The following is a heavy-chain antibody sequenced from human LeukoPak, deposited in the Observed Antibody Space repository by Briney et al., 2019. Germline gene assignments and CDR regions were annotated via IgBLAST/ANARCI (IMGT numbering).Heavy chain of an antibody. CDR1: GFTFSSYN. V-gene: IGHV3-21*04. D-gene: IGHD2-15*01. Sequence: GGSLRLSCAASGFTFSSYNMKWVRQAPGKGLEWVSSISSGGIYIFYADSVKGRFTISRDNAKNSLYLQMNSLRAEDTALYYCATVATPGIWGQGTMVTVSS. J-gene: IGHJ3*02. CDR2: ISSGGIYI. CDR3: ATVATPGI.